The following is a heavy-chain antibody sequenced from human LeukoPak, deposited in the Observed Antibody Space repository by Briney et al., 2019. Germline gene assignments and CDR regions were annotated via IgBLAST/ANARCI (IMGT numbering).Heavy chain of an antibody. V-gene: IGHV4-38-2*02. D-gene: IGHD2-21*02. CDR1: GYSISSASF. CDR2: IHHRGAT. Sequence: SETLSLTCNVSGYSISSASFWGWVRQPPGNGLEWIGNIHHRGATYYNPSLKSRVTISVDTSKNQFSLKLSSVTAADTAVYYCARDDCGGDCYSDYWGQGTLVTVSS. J-gene: IGHJ4*02. CDR3: ARDDCGGDCYSDY.